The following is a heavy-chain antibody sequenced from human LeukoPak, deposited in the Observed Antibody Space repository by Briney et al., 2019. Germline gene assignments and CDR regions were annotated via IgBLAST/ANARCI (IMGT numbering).Heavy chain of an antibody. J-gene: IGHJ6*02. V-gene: IGHV3-66*01. CDR3: ARDPFNGMDV. Sequence: GGSLRLSCVASVNAVSTDYVTWVRQAPGKGLEWVSVIYSEGSTYYADSVKGRFTISRDISKNTVTLQMNSLRAEDTAGYYCARDPFNGMDVWGQGTTVTVSS. CDR1: VNAVSTDY. D-gene: IGHD3-3*02. CDR2: IYSEGST.